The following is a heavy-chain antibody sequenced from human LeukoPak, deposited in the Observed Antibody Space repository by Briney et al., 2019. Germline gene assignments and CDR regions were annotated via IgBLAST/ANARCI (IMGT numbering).Heavy chain of an antibody. J-gene: IGHJ4*02. CDR3: ARMNYVSSGWGAPFDY. V-gene: IGHV3-7*01. CDR1: GFTFSSYW. Sequence: GGSLRLSCAASGFTFSSYWMSWVCQAPGKGLEWVANIKQDGSEKYYVDSVKGRFTISRDNAKNSLYLQMNSLRAEDTAVYYCARMNYVSSGWGAPFDYWGQGTLVTVSS. CDR2: IKQDGSEK. D-gene: IGHD1-7*01.